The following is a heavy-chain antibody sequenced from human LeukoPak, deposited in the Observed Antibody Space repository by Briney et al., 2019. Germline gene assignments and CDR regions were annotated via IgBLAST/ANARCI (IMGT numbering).Heavy chain of an antibody. CDR2: ISAYNGNT. V-gene: IGHV1-18*01. CDR1: GYTFTSYG. CDR3: ARRSGYDTQDAFDI. Sequence: ASVKVSRTASGYTFTSYGISWVRQAPGQGLEWMGWISAYNGNTNYGQKLQGRVTMTTDTSTSTAYMELRSLRSDDTAVYYCARRSGYDTQDAFDIWGQGTMVTVSS. D-gene: IGHD5-12*01. J-gene: IGHJ3*02.